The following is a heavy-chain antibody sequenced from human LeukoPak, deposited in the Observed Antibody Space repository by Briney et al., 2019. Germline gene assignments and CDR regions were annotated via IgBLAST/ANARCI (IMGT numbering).Heavy chain of an antibody. D-gene: IGHD2-2*01. CDR3: ARVRSRYCSGTSCLSVYYFDY. V-gene: IGHV1-2*02. J-gene: IGHJ4*02. CDR2: INPNSGGT. CDR1: GYTFTGYY. Sequence: ASVKVSCKASGYTFTGYYMHWVRQAPGQGLEWMGWINPNSGGTNYAQKFQGRVTMTRDTSISTAYMELSRLRSDDTAVYYCARVRSRYCSGTSCLSVYYFDYWGQGTLVTVSS.